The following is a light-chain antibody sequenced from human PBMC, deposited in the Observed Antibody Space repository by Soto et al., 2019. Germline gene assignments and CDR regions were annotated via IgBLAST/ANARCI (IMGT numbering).Light chain of an antibody. CDR3: QQREDWRLT. CDR2: GAS. CDR1: QSVRHY. V-gene: IGKV3D-11*02. Sequence: EIVLTQSPATLSVSPGERVTLFCRASQSVRHYVSWFQQKPGQAARLLIYGASNRATGIPARFSGSGAVTDFTLTITSLEPEDFAICYCQQREDWRLTFGGGTKLEIK. J-gene: IGKJ4*01.